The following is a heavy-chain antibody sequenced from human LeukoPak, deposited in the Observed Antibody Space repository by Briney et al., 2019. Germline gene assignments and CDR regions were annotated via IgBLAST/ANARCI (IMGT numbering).Heavy chain of an antibody. CDR1: GYTFNLFG. CDR3: ARDRDIVAGRRTSLDY. J-gene: IGHJ4*02. V-gene: IGHV1-18*01. Sequence: ASVKVSCKASGYTFNLFGFSWVRQVPGQGLEWVGWISGYNGDTNYARNFQDRVTMTTDTSRSTAYMELRSLTSDDTAICFCARDRDIVAGRRTSLDYWGQGTLVIVSS. D-gene: IGHD2-15*01. CDR2: ISGYNGDT.